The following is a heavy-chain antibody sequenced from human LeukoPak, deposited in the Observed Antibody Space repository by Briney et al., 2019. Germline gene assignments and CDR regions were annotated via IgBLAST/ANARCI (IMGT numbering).Heavy chain of an antibody. CDR3: ARGGIAAAGTPSIWYFDL. J-gene: IGHJ2*01. D-gene: IGHD6-13*01. CDR1: GGSISRYY. V-gene: IGHV4-59*01. Sequence: SETLSLTCTVSGGSISRYYWSWIRQPPGKGQEWIGYIYYSGSTNYNPSLKSRVTISVDTSKNQFCLKLSSVTAADTAVYYCARGGIAAAGTPSIWYFDLWGRGTLVTVSS. CDR2: IYYSGST.